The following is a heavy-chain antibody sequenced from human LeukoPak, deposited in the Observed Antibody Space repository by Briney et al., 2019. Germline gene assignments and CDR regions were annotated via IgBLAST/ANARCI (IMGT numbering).Heavy chain of an antibody. J-gene: IGHJ4*02. CDR1: GYTFTSYY. Sequence: GASVKVSCKASGYTFTSYYMHWVRQAPGQGLEWMGIINPGGGSTSYAQKFQGRVTMTRDMSTSTVYMELSSLRSEDTAVYYCARSVSRMYFDYWGQGTLVTVSS. V-gene: IGHV1-46*01. CDR2: INPGGGST. D-gene: IGHD2-8*01. CDR3: ARSVSRMYFDY.